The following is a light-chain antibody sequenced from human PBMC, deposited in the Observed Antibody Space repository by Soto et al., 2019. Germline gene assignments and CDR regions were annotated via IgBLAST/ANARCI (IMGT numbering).Light chain of an antibody. J-gene: IGKJ1*01. CDR3: LHDYNFPRT. CDR1: QGISSY. V-gene: IGKV1-6*01. Sequence: AIQLTQSPSSLSASVGDRVTVTCRASQGISSYLAWYQQKPGKAPKLLIHAASTLQSGVPSRFSGSGSGTDFTLTISSLQPEDFATYYCLHDYNFPRTFGQGTKVDIK. CDR2: AAS.